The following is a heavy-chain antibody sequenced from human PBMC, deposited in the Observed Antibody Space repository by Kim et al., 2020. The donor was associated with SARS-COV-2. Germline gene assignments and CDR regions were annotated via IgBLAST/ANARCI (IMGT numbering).Heavy chain of an antibody. CDR1: GGTFSSYA. CDR3: ARFLSDSSSWYVYWFDP. V-gene: IGHV1-69*13. CDR2: IIPIFGTA. J-gene: IGHJ5*02. Sequence: SVKVSCKASGGTFSSYAISWVRQAPGQGLEWMGGIIPIFGTANYAQKFQGRVTITADESTSTAYMELSSLRSEDTAVYYCARFLSDSSSWYVYWFDPWGQGTLVTVSS. D-gene: IGHD6-13*01.